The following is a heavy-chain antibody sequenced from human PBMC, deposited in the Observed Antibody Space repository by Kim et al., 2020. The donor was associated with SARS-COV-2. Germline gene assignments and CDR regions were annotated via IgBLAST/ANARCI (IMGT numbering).Heavy chain of an antibody. D-gene: IGHD6-13*01. CDR3: ARVATSYSSSWWKIDY. V-gene: IGHV4-31*03. CDR2: IYYSGST. Sequence: SETLSLTCTVSGGSISSGGYYWSWIRQHPGKGLEWIGYIYYSGSTYYNPSLKSRVTISVDTSKNQFSLKLSSVTAADTAVYYCARVATSYSSSWWKIDYWGQGTLVTVSS. CDR1: GGSISSGGYY. J-gene: IGHJ4*02.